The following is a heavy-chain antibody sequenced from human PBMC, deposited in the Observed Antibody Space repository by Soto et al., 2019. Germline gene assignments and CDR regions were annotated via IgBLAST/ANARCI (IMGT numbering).Heavy chain of an antibody. CDR3: AKDRTAGVATDDSDEGGYCSGGSCYGREYGMDV. D-gene: IGHD2-15*01. CDR2: ISYDGSNK. J-gene: IGHJ6*02. V-gene: IGHV3-30*18. Sequence: GGSLRLSCAASGFTFSSYGMHWVRQAPGKGLEWVAVISYDGSNKYYADSVKGRFTISRDNSKNTLYLQMNSLRAEDTAVYYCAKDRTAGVATDDSDEGGYCSGGSCYGREYGMDVWGQGTTVTVSS. CDR1: GFTFSSYG.